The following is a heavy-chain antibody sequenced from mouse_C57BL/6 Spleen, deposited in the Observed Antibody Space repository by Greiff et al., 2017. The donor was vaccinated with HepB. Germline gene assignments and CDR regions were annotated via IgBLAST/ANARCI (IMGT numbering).Heavy chain of an antibody. CDR3: ARYDYDGDGYYAMDY. V-gene: IGHV1-80*01. J-gene: IGHJ4*01. CDR2: IYPGDGDT. CDR1: GYAFSSYW. Sequence: QVQLKESGAELVKPGASVKISCKASGYAFSSYWMNWVKQRPGKGLEWIGQIYPGDGDTNYNGKFKGKATLTADKSSSTAYMQLSSMTSEDSAVYFCARYDYDGDGYYAMDYWGQGTSVTVSS. D-gene: IGHD2-4*01.